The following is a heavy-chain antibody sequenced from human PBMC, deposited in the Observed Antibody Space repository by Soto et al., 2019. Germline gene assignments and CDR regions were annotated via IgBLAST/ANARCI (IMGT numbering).Heavy chain of an antibody. J-gene: IGHJ3*02. D-gene: IGHD6-19*01. Sequence: EVKLVESGGGLVQPGGSLRLSCAASGFTFSSYWRSWVSQDPGKGLEWVANIKQDGSEKYYVDSVKGRFTNSRDNAKNSLYLQMNSLRDEDTAVYYVAMRGSGWTDACDIWRQVKMVTVSS. CDR2: IKQDGSEK. CDR1: GFTFSSYW. CDR3: AMRGSGWTDACDI. V-gene: IGHV3-7*05.